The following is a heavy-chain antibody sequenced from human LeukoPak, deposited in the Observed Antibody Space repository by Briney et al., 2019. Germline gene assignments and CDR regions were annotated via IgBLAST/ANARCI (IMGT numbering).Heavy chain of an antibody. CDR2: INPNSGGT. Sequence: ASVKVSCKASGYTFTGYYMHWVRQAPGQGLEWMGWINPNSGGTNYAQKFQGRVTMTRDTSISTAYMELSGLRSDDTAVYYCARARAATSYDSSGYYFGYWFDPWGQGTLVTVSS. J-gene: IGHJ5*02. V-gene: IGHV1-2*02. CDR3: ARARAATSYDSSGYYFGYWFDP. D-gene: IGHD3-22*01. CDR1: GYTFTGYY.